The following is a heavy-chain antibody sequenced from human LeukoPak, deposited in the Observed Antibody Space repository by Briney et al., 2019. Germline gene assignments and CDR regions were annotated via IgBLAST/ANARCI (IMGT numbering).Heavy chain of an antibody. CDR2: ISAYNGNT. CDR1: GYTLTSYG. CDR3: ARAPSRVRGVITTIPDY. Sequence: ASVKVSCKASGYTLTSYGISWGRQDPGQRLEWMGWISAYNGNTNYAQKLQGRVTMTTDTSTSTAYMELRSLRSDDTAVYYCARAPSRVRGVITTIPDYWGQGTLVTVSS. J-gene: IGHJ4*02. D-gene: IGHD3-10*01. V-gene: IGHV1-18*01.